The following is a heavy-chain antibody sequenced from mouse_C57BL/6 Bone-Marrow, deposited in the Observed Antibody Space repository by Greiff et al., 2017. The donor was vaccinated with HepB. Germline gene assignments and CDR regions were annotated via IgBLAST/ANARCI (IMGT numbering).Heavy chain of an antibody. Sequence: EMMLVESEGGLVQPGSSMKLSCTASGFTFSDYYMAWVRQVPEKGLEWVANINYDGSSTYYLDSLKSRFIISRDNAKNILYLQMSSLKSEDTATYYGAGGRLLGYLKVWGPGPRSTASS. CDR3: AGGRLLGYLKV. V-gene: IGHV5-16*01. J-gene: IGHJ1*01. D-gene: IGHD2-3*01. CDR1: GFTFSDYY. CDR2: INYDGSST.